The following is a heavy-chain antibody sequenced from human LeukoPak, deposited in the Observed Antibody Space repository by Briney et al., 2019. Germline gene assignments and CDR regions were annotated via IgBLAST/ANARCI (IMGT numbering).Heavy chain of an antibody. D-gene: IGHD5-12*01. CDR2: IKEDGTAK. CDR1: GFTVSSNY. CDR3: TRDSGYNAFDI. V-gene: IGHV3-7*01. Sequence: GGSLRLSCAASGFTVSSNYMSWIRQPPGKGLEWVGNIKEDGTAKNYVVSVRGRFTISRDNAKNSLYLQMNSLRGEDTAVYYCTRDSGYNAFDIWGQGTMVTVSS. J-gene: IGHJ3*02.